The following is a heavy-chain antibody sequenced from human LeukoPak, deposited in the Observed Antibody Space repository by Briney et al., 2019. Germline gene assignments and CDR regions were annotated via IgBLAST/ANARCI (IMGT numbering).Heavy chain of an antibody. J-gene: IGHJ4*02. CDR2: TNHSGST. V-gene: IGHV4-34*01. CDR1: GGSFSGYY. Sequence: ASETLSLTCAVYGGSFSGYYWSWIRQPPGKGLEWIGETNHSGSTNYNPSLKSRVTISVDTSKNQFSLKLSSVTAADTAVYYCARGDYYDSSGYIDYWGQGTLVTVSS. CDR3: ARGDYYDSSGYIDY. D-gene: IGHD3-22*01.